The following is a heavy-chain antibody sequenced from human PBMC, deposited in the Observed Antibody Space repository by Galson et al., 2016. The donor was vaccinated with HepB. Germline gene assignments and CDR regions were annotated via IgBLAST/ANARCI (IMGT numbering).Heavy chain of an antibody. CDR3: ARQTEYSISWLDP. D-gene: IGHD2/OR15-2a*01. CDR1: GANFKNYR. J-gene: IGHJ5*02. CDR2: IYLGDYDT. Sequence: QSGAEVKKPGESLKISCKGSGANFKNYRIGWVRQMPGKGLEWMGIIYLGDYDTRYSPSFQGQVTISADKSINTVYLQWNSLEASDSAIYYCARQTEYSISWLDPWGQGTLVTVSS. V-gene: IGHV5-51*01.